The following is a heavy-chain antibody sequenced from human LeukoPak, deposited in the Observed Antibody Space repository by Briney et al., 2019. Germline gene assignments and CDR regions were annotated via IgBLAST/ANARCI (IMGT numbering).Heavy chain of an antibody. Sequence: ASVKVSCKASGYTFTGYYMHWVRQAPGQGLEWMGWINPNSGGTNYAQKFQGRVTMTRDTSISTAYMELSRLRSDDTAVYYCARSLSWVPAAIRTYNWFDPWGQGTLVTVSS. D-gene: IGHD2-2*02. V-gene: IGHV1-2*02. CDR1: GYTFTGYY. CDR2: INPNSGGT. CDR3: ARSLSWVPAAIRTYNWFDP. J-gene: IGHJ5*02.